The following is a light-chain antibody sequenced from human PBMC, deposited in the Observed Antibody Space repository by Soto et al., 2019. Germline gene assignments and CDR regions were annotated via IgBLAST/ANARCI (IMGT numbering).Light chain of an antibody. J-gene: IGKJ5*01. CDR3: QQYNNWPPIT. CDR2: GAS. Sequence: EVVMTQSPATLSVSPGERATLSCRASESVRSYLAWYQQKPGQAPRLLIYGASTRATGIPARFSGSGSGTEFTLNISSLQSEDFAIYYCQQYNNWPPITFGQGTRLEIK. CDR1: ESVRSY. V-gene: IGKV3-15*01.